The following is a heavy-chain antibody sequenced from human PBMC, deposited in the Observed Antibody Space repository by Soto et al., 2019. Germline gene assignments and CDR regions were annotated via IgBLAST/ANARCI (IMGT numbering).Heavy chain of an antibody. D-gene: IGHD2-15*01. CDR2: IYDDGSA. J-gene: IGHJ5*02. CDR1: GCSIISSY. V-gene: IGHV4-59*01. Sequence: SATLSLTCTFSGCSIISSYWSWCRQPPGQGLEWLAYIYDDGSANYNPSLKSRATISLDMSKNQFSLKLTSVTAADTAVYYCAKENDCSGGSCRNNWFDPGGPGTMF. CDR3: AKENDCSGGSCRNNWFDP.